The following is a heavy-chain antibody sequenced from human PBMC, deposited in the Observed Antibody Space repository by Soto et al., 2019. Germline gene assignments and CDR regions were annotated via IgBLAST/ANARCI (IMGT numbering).Heavy chain of an antibody. J-gene: IGHJ3*02. D-gene: IGHD3-10*02. CDR1: GFTFSSYG. CDR2: ISYDGSNK. V-gene: IGHV3-30*18. CDR3: AKSPILDVFAAFDI. Sequence: QVQLVESGGGVVQPGRSLRLSCAASGFTFSSYGMHWVRQAPGTGLEWVAVISYDGSNKYYADSVKGRFTISRDNSKNTLYLQMNSLRAEDTAVYYCAKSPILDVFAAFDIWGQGTMVTVSS.